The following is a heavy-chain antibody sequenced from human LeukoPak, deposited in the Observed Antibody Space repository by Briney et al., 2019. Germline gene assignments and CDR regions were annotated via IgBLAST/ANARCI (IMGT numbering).Heavy chain of an antibody. CDR1: GFTFNNYA. Sequence: GGSLRLSCAASGFTFNNYALTWVRQTPGEGLECVSAISGDGVSPYYADSVRGRFTISRDNSKNTLYLQMNSLRAEDTAVYYCARERVVPAAIHSFFDYWGQGTLVTVSS. CDR3: ARERVVPAAIHSFFDY. J-gene: IGHJ4*02. D-gene: IGHD2-2*01. CDR2: ISGDGVSP. V-gene: IGHV3-23*01.